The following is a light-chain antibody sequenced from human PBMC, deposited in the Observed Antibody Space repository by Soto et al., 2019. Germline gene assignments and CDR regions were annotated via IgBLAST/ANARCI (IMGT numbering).Light chain of an antibody. CDR1: NIGSKT. V-gene: IGLV3-21*02. J-gene: IGLJ2*01. Sequence: SYALTQPPSVSVAPGQTASITSGGNNIGSKTVHWYQQKPGQAPMLVVYDDADRPSGIPERFSGSNSGNTATLTISRVEAGDEAAYYCQVGDVSLDHQVFGGGTKVTVL. CDR2: DDA. CDR3: QVGDVSLDHQV.